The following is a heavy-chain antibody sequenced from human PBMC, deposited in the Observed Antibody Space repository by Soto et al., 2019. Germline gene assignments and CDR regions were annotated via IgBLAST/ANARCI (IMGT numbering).Heavy chain of an antibody. CDR2: ISYDGTKK. Sequence: GVSLRLSCAAAGFSFRSYGMHWVRQAPGKGLEWVSFISYDGTKKYYGDSVKGRFTISRDNSKNTLYLQMDSLRPEDTAVYYCAKDEGHVWGSYRPDYWGQGTLVTVSS. CDR3: AKDEGHVWGSYRPDY. J-gene: IGHJ4*02. D-gene: IGHD3-16*02. CDR1: GFSFRSYG. V-gene: IGHV3-30*18.